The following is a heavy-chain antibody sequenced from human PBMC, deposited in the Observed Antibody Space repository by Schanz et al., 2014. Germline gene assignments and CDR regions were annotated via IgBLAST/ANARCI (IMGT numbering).Heavy chain of an antibody. D-gene: IGHD1-1*01. CDR2: IYYSVTT. J-gene: IGHJ6*02. Sequence: QVQLQESGPGLVKPSETLSLTCTVSGGSISSYYWNWIRQPPGKGLEWIGYIYYSVTTNYNPSLKSRVTISVDTSKNQFSLKLSSVTAADTAVYYCARRVPYSFGLDVWGQGATVTVSS. CDR3: ARRVPYSFGLDV. V-gene: IGHV4-59*01. CDR1: GGSISSYY.